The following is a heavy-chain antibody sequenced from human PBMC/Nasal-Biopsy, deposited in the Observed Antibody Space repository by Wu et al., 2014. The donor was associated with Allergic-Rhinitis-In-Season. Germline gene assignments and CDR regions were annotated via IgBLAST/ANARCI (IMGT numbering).Heavy chain of an antibody. Sequence: LRLSCAASRFTFRTYFMYWVRQAPGKGLEWVSLISHDATQTSYADSVKGRFTISRDNSKNTLYLQMNSLGAEDTAIYYCARDMSVVLTTNYFQHWGQGTLVTVSS. CDR1: RFTFRTYF. D-gene: IGHD3-22*01. CDR3: ARDMSVVLTTNYFQH. CDR2: ISHDATQT. V-gene: IGHV3-30*04. J-gene: IGHJ1*01.